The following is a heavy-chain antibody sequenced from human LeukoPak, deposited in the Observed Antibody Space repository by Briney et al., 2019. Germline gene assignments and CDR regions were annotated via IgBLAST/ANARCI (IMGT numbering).Heavy chain of an antibody. D-gene: IGHD3-22*01. Sequence: GGSLRLSCAASGFTFSSYAMHWVRQAPGKGLEWVAVISYDGSNKYYADSVKGRFTISRDNSKNTLYLQMNSLRAEDTAVYHCAREIRDSSGYYYGMDVWGQGTTVTVSS. CDR3: AREIRDSSGYYYGMDV. CDR1: GFTFSSYA. J-gene: IGHJ6*02. V-gene: IGHV3-30-3*01. CDR2: ISYDGSNK.